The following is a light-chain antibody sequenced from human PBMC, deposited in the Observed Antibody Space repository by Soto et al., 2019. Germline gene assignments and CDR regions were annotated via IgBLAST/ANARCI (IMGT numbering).Light chain of an antibody. V-gene: IGKV3-11*01. CDR3: QQGGT. CDR1: LSVSGS. J-gene: IGKJ2*01. Sequence: EIVLTQSPATLSLSPGERATLSCRASLSVSGSLAWYQQKPGQTPRLLIYDVSSRAAGIPARFSGSGSGTDFTLTITSLESEDFAVYYCQQGGTLGQGTKVDI. CDR2: DVS.